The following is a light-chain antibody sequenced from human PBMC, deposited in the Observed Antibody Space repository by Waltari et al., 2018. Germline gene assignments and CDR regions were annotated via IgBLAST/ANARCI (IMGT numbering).Light chain of an antibody. CDR1: RSDVGDFNF. J-gene: IGLJ3*02. CDR3: CSCAGRHTGWV. V-gene: IGLV2-11*01. Sequence: QSALTQPRSVSGSPGQSVTISSPGIRSDVGDFNFVSWYQHHPGKAPKLLFYDVSQRPSGVPDRLSGSKSGSTASMTISGLQAEDEADYYCCSCAGRHTGWVFGGGTRLTVL. CDR2: DVS.